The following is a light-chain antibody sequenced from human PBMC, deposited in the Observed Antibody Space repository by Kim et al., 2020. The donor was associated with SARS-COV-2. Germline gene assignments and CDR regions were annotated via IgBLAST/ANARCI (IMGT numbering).Light chain of an antibody. CDR3: QQRSQWPLT. Sequence: LSPGQRATLSCRASQRVSTLLAWYQQKPGQPPSLLIYDTFNRATGIPARFSGSGSGTDFTLTISSLEPEDFAVYYCQQRSQWPLTFGGGTKVDIK. CDR1: QRVSTL. CDR2: DTF. J-gene: IGKJ4*01. V-gene: IGKV3-11*01.